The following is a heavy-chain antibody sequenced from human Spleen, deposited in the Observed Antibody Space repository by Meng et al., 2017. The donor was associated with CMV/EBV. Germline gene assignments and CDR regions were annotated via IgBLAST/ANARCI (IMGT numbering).Heavy chain of an antibody. V-gene: IGHV3-53*01. CDR3: ARDFAKVSIVGVVRDYHLDY. J-gene: IGHJ4*02. Sequence: SSNYMSWVRQAPGKGLEWVSIVYSGGTTYYADSVKGRFTISRDNSKNTVDLQMNSLRAEDTAVYYCARDFAKVSIVGVVRDYHLDYWGQGTLVTVSS. CDR1: SSNY. CDR2: VYSGGTT. D-gene: IGHD3-3*01.